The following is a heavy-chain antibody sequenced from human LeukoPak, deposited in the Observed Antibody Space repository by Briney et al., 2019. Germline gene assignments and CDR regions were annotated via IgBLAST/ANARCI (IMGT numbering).Heavy chain of an antibody. CDR3: AIVVVPAAIPT. D-gene: IGHD2-2*02. Sequence: GGSLRLSCAASGFTFSSYAMSWVRQAPGKGLEWVSAISGSGGSTYYADSVKGRFTISRDNSKNTLYLRMNSLRAEDTAVYYCAIVVVPAAIPTGGQGTLVTVSS. CDR2: ISGSGGST. CDR1: GFTFSSYA. J-gene: IGHJ4*02. V-gene: IGHV3-23*01.